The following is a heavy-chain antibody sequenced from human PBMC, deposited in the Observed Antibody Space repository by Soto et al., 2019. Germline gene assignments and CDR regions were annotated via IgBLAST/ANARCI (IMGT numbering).Heavy chain of an antibody. CDR3: ARANYDILTNRAFDI. J-gene: IGHJ3*02. V-gene: IGHV4-31*03. CDR1: GGSISSGGYY. CDR2: IYYSGST. Sequence: SETLSLTCTVSGGSISSGGYYWSWIRQHPGEGLEWIGYIYYSGSTYYNPSLKGRVTISVDTSKNQFSLKLSSATAADTAVYYCARANYDILTNRAFDIWGQGTMVTVSS. D-gene: IGHD3-9*01.